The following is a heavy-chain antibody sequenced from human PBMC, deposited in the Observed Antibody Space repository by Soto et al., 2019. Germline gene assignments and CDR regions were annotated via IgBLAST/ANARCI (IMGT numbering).Heavy chain of an antibody. J-gene: IGHJ6*02. CDR1: GFTFRSYG. CDR3: EKDEPSVGYKYVMDG. CDR2: ISYDGSDK. Sequence: QVQLVESGGGVVQPGKSLRLSCAASGFTFRSYGIHWVRQAPGKGLEWVAVISYDGSDKYYADSVKGRFTISRDNSKNTQTLQMNSLRAEDTAVDDGEKDEPSVGYKYVMDGWGQGTTVTVS. D-gene: IGHD1-26*01. V-gene: IGHV3-30*18.